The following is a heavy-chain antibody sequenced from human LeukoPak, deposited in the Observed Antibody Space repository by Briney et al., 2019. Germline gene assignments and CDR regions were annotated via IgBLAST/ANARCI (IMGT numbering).Heavy chain of an antibody. CDR3: AKDPDYYGSGSYYFDY. CDR2: IRYDGSNK. D-gene: IGHD3-10*01. J-gene: IGHJ4*02. CDR1: GCTFSSYG. V-gene: IGHV3-30*02. Sequence: GGSLRVSCAASGCTFSSYGMHWVRQAPGKGLEWVAFIRYDGSNKYYADSVKGRFTISRDNSKNTLYLQMNSLRAEDTAVYYCAKDPDYYGSGSYYFDYWGQGALVTVSS.